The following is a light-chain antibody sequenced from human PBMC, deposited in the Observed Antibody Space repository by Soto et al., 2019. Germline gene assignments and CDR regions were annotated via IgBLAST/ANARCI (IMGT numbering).Light chain of an antibody. CDR1: QSISSW. CDR2: DAS. CDR3: QQYNTYSYT. V-gene: IGKV1-5*01. Sequence: DIQMTQSPYTLSASVGDRVTITCRASQSISSWLAWYQQKPGKAPKLLIYDASSLESRVPSRFSGSGSGTEFTLTISGLRPDDFATYYCQQYNTYSYTFGQGTKREIK. J-gene: IGKJ2*01.